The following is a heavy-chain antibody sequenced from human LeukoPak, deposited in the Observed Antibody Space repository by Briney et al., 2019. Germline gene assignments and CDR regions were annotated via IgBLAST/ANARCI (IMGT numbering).Heavy chain of an antibody. CDR1: GGSFSGYY. D-gene: IGHD3-22*01. V-gene: IGHV4-34*01. J-gene: IGHJ4*02. CDR3: ASDYYDSSGYPLNFDY. CDR2: INHSGST. Sequence: PSETLSLTCAVYGGSFSGYYWSWIRQPPGKGLGWIGEINHSGSTNYNPSLKSRVTISVDTSKNQFSLKLSSVTAADTAVYYCASDYYDSSGYPLNFDYWGQGTLVTVSS.